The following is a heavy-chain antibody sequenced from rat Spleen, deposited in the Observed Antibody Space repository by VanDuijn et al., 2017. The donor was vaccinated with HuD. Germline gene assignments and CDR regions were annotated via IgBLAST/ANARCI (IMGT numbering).Heavy chain of an antibody. V-gene: IGHV5-29*01. Sequence: EVQLVESDGGLVQPGGSLKLSCAASGFIFSDFYMTWVRQAPTKGLEWVATISYDGSTTYYRDSVKGRFTISRDDAKSTLYLQMDSLRSEDTATYYCARAGYLRDWYFDSGAQEPWSPCPQ. J-gene: IGHJ1*01. CDR1: GFIFSDFY. D-gene: IGHD2-2*01. CDR3: ARAGYLRDWYFDS. CDR2: ISYDGSTT.